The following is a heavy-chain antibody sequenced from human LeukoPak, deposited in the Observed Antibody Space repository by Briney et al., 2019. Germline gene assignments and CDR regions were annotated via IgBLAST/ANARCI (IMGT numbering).Heavy chain of an antibody. J-gene: IGHJ3*02. CDR3: ASHPRRYYYDSSGYFFDI. CDR2: ISAYNGNT. Sequence: ASVKVSCKASGYTFTSYGISWVRQAPGQGLEWMGWISAYNGNTNYAQKLQGRVTMTTDTSTSTAYMELRSLRSEDTAVYYCASHPRRYYYDSSGYFFDIWGQGTMVTVSS. D-gene: IGHD3-22*01. CDR1: GYTFTSYG. V-gene: IGHV1-18*01.